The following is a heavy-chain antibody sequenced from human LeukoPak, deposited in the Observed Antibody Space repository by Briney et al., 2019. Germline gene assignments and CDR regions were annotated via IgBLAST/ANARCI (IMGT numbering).Heavy chain of an antibody. J-gene: IGHJ4*02. CDR2: IYYSGST. V-gene: IGHV4-59*01. CDR3: ARAAAGTPEHFFDY. CDR1: GGSISSYY. D-gene: IGHD6-13*01. Sequence: SETLSLTCTVSGGSISSYYWSWIRQPPGKGLEWIGYIYYSGSTNYNPSLKSRVTISVDTSKNQFSLKLSSVTAADTAVYYCARAAAGTPEHFFDYWGQGTLVTVSS.